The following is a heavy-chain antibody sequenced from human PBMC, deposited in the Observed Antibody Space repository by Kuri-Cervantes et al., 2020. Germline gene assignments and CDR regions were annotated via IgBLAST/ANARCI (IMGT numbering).Heavy chain of an antibody. CDR2: ITSSSGYI. CDR3: ATDALGGSGSSDY. Sequence: GGSLRLSCAASGFTFSAYSMNWFRQAPGKGLQWVSLITSSSGYIYYADSVKGRFIISRDNARNSLFLQINSLRAEDTAVYYCATDALGGSGSSDYWGQGTLVTVSS. V-gene: IGHV3-21*01. J-gene: IGHJ4*02. D-gene: IGHD3-10*01. CDR1: GFTFSAYS.